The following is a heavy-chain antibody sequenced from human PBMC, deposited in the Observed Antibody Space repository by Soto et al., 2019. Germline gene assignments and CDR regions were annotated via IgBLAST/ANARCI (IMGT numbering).Heavy chain of an antibody. CDR2: IWYDGSNK. V-gene: IGHV3-33*01. CDR3: ARDNTAQTAFDY. J-gene: IGHJ4*02. Sequence: GGSLRLSCAASGFTFSSYGMHWVRQAPGKGLEWVAVIWYDGSNKYYADSVKGRFTISRDNSKNTLYLQMNSLRAEDTAVYYCARDNTAQTAFDYWGQGTLVTVSS. CDR1: GFTFSSYG.